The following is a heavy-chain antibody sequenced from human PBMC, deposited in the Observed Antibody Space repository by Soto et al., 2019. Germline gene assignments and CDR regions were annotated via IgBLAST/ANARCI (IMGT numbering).Heavy chain of an antibody. V-gene: IGHV1-58*01. CDR2: IVVGSGNT. J-gene: IGHJ5*02. CDR3: AADYYDTVSATNWFDP. Sequence: GASVKVSCKASGFTFTSSAVQWVRQARGQRLEWIGWIVVGSGNTNYAQKFQERVTITRDMSTSTAYMELSSLRSEDTAVYYCAADYYDTVSATNWFDPWGQGTLVTVSS. D-gene: IGHD3-22*01. CDR1: GFTFTSSA.